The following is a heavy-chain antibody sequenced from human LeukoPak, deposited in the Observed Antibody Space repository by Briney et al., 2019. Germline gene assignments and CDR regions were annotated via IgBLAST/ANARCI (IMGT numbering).Heavy chain of an antibody. Sequence: SETLSLTCAVYGGALSGYYWSWIRQPPGKGLEWIGEINHSGSTNYNPSLKSRVTISVDTSKNQFSLKLSSVTAADTAVYYCAREYSSGWYRDFGYWGQGTLVTVSS. CDR2: INHSGST. J-gene: IGHJ4*02. V-gene: IGHV4-34*01. CDR3: AREYSSGWYRDFGY. CDR1: GGALSGYY. D-gene: IGHD6-19*01.